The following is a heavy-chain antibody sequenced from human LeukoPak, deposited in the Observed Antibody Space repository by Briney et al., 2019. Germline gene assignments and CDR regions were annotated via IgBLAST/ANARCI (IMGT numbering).Heavy chain of an antibody. CDR1: GYTFTDYY. Sequence: ASVKVSCKASGYTFTDYYLHWVRQAPGQGLEWVGGINSNNGDTHYAQNFQGRVTMTRDTSISTAYMELSRLGSDDTAVYYCARDGDGHNLDWGQGTLVTVSS. CDR2: INSNNGDT. J-gene: IGHJ4*02. D-gene: IGHD5-24*01. V-gene: IGHV1-2*02. CDR3: ARDGDGHNLD.